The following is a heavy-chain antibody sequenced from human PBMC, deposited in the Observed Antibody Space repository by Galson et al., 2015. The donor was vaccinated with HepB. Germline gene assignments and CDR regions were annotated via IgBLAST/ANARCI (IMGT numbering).Heavy chain of an antibody. CDR3: AKTLYYYDSSGYYFPFDY. Sequence: SLRLSCAASGFTFSSYAMSWVRQAPGKGLEWVSAISGSGGSTYYADSVEGRFTISRDNSKNTLYLQMNSLRAEDTAVYYCAKTLYYYDSSGYYFPFDYWGQGTLVTVSS. V-gene: IGHV3-23*01. D-gene: IGHD3-22*01. J-gene: IGHJ4*02. CDR2: ISGSGGST. CDR1: GFTFSSYA.